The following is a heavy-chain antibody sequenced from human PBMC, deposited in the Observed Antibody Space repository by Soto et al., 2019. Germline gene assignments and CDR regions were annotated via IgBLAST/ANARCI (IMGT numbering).Heavy chain of an antibody. Sequence: TQSLTSTVSGGNIRSGGYYWSWIRQRPGKGLEWIGYIYYSGSTYYNPSLKSRVTISVDTSKNQFSLKLSSVTAADTAVYYCARSKSPYYYGMDVWGQGTTVTVSS. CDR3: ARSKSPYYYGMDV. V-gene: IGHV4-31*03. J-gene: IGHJ6*02. CDR1: GGNIRSGGYY. CDR2: IYYSGST.